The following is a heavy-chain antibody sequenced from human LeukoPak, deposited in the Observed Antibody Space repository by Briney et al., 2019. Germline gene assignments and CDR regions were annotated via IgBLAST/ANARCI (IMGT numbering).Heavy chain of an antibody. D-gene: IGHD3-10*01. Sequence: SETLSLTCTVSGGSISSYYWSWIRQPAGKGLEWIGRIYTSGSTNHNPSLKSRVTMSVDTSKNQFALKLSSVTAADTAVYFCARDRGNYDAFDIWGQGTMVTVSS. V-gene: IGHV4-4*07. CDR1: GGSISSYY. CDR3: ARDRGNYDAFDI. J-gene: IGHJ3*02. CDR2: IYTSGST.